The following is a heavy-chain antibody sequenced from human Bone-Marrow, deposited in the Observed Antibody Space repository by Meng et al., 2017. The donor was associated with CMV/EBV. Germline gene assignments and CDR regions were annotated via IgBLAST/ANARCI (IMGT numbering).Heavy chain of an antibody. J-gene: IGHJ4*01. Sequence: SETLSLTCTVSGGSISSYYWSWIRQPPGKGLEWIGYIYYSGSTNYNPSLKSRVTISVDTSKNQFSLKLSSVTAADTAVYYCARGGLGGWPMVDWGHGTRVTGSS. D-gene: IGHD3-10*01. CDR2: IYYSGST. CDR3: ARGGLGGWPMVD. V-gene: IGHV4-59*01. CDR1: GGSISSYY.